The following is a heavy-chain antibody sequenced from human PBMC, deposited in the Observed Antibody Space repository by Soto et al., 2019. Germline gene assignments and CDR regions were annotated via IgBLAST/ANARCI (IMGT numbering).Heavy chain of an antibody. V-gene: IGHV3-13*05. CDR3: ARTGRDFYGLDV. D-gene: IGHD1-1*01. Sequence: EVQLVESGGGLVQPGGSLRLSCEASGFTFRNYDMHWVRQGTGKGLEWVSGISAAGDPDYADSVEGRFTISRENAQNSFFLQMNSRRGGDTAVYYCARTGRDFYGLDVWGQGTTVIVSS. J-gene: IGHJ6*02. CDR2: ISAAGDP. CDR1: GFTFRNYD.